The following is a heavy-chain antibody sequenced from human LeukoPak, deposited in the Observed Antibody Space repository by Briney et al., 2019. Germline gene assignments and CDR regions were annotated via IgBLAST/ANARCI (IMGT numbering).Heavy chain of an antibody. CDR2: LNPYSGAT. D-gene: IGHD1-26*01. CDR3: AREWQLRRSRNFDY. V-gene: IGHV1-2*02. CDR1: GYTFTDYY. Sequence: GASVKVSCKASGYTFTDYYIYWVRQAPGQGLELMGWLNPYSGATDYAQRFQGRVTMTTDTSFSTAYMQLSSLTSDDTALYYCAREWQLRRSRNFDYWGQGTLATVSS. J-gene: IGHJ4*02.